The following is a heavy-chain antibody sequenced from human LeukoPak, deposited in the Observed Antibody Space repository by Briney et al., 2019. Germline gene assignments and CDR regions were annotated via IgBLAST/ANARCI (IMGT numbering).Heavy chain of an antibody. D-gene: IGHD6-19*01. Sequence: GGSLRLSCAASGFTFSDYAMTWVRQAPGKGLEWVSTISDSDDSTYYADSVKGRFTISGDFSKNTLYLQMNSLRAEDTAVYYCAKFTSGWFEDFWGQGTLVTVSS. CDR3: AKFTSGWFEDF. V-gene: IGHV3-23*01. CDR1: GFTFSDYA. J-gene: IGHJ4*02. CDR2: ISDSDDST.